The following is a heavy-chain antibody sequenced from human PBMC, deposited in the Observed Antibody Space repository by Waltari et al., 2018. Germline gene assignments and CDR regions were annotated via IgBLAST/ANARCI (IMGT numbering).Heavy chain of an antibody. Sequence: QVQLVQSGAEVKKPGASVKVSCKASGSTFNAYDLSWVRHAPGQGLDVMGWISAYKVDTNYAKKYQGIFTRTTDTSTNTAYMELKNLRSDDTAVYYCAREYNYFDFWGQGSLVTVSS. CDR3: AREYNYFDF. CDR2: ISAYKVDT. CDR1: GSTFNAYD. D-gene: IGHD1-20*01. J-gene: IGHJ4*02. V-gene: IGHV1-18*01.